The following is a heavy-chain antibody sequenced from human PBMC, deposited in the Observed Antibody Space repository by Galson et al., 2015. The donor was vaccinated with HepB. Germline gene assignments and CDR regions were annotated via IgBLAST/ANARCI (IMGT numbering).Heavy chain of an antibody. V-gene: IGHV3-33*08. CDR3: ARDSGFMGGSGSYYMSHTFDI. CDR2: IWYDGSKK. CDR1: GFTFSRYG. D-gene: IGHD3-10*01. J-gene: IGHJ3*02. Sequence: SLRLSCAASGFTFSRYGMHWVRQAPGKGLEWVAVIWYDGSKKYYADSVKGRFTISRDNSKNTLYLQMNSLRAEDTAVYYCARDSGFMGGSGSYYMSHTFDIWGQGTMVTVSS.